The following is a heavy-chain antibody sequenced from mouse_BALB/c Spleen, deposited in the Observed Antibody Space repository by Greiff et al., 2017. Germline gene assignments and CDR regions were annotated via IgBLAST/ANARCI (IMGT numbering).Heavy chain of an antibody. CDR3: ARSGYYGSSYGY. D-gene: IGHD1-1*01. V-gene: IGHV1-54*01. J-gene: IGHJ2*01. CDR1: GYAFTNYL. CDR2: INPGSGGT. Sequence: QVQLKQSGAELVRPGTSVKVSCKASGYAFTNYLIEWVKQRPGQGLEWIGVINPGSGGTNYNEKFKGKASLTADKSSSTAYMQLSSLTSDDSAVYFCARSGYYGSSYGYWGQGTTLTVSS.